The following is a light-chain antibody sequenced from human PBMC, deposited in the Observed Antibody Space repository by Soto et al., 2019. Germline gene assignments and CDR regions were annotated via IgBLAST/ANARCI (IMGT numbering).Light chain of an antibody. J-gene: IGKJ1*01. CDR2: KAS. Sequence: DIQMTQSPSTLSGSVGDRVTITCRASQTISSWLAWYQQKPGKAPKLLIYKASTLKSGVPSRFSGSGSGTDFTLKISRVEAEDVGVYYCMQALQTPRTFGQGTKV. CDR3: MQALQTPRT. V-gene: IGKV1-5*03. CDR1: QTISSW.